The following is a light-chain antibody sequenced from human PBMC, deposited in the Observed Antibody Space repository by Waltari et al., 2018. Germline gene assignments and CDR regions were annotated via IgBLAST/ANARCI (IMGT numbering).Light chain of an antibody. Sequence: EIVLTQSPATLSLSPGARATLSCRASQSISSYLTWYQQKPGQAPRLLIYDASNRATGIPARFSGGGSGTDFTLTISSLEPEDFAVYYCQQRDSWWTFGQGTKVEIK. V-gene: IGKV3-11*01. CDR1: QSISSY. CDR3: QQRDSWWT. CDR2: DAS. J-gene: IGKJ1*01.